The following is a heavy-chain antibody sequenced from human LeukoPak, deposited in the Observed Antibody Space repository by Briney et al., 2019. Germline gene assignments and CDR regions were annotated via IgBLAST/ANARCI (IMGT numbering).Heavy chain of an antibody. CDR1: GGSISSYY. CDR2: IYYSGST. CDR3: AREATTYFDY. D-gene: IGHD5-12*01. Sequence: SENLSLACTVSGGSISSYYWSWIRQPPGKGLEWIGYIYYSGSTNYNPSLKSRVTISVDTSKNQFSLKLSSVTAADTAVYYCAREATTYFDYWGQGTLVTASS. V-gene: IGHV4-59*01. J-gene: IGHJ4*02.